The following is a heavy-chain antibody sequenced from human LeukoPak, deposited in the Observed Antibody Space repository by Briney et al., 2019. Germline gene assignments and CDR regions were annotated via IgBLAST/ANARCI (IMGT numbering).Heavy chain of an antibody. Sequence: SETLSLTCTVSGDSITSGDYYWSWIRQPPGKGLEWIGYIYYSGSTYYNPSLKSRVTISVDTSKNQFSLKLSSVTAADTAVYYCARDVYDSSGGAFDIWGQGTMVTVSS. CDR1: GDSITSGDYY. CDR2: IYYSGST. D-gene: IGHD3-22*01. CDR3: ARDVYDSSGGAFDI. V-gene: IGHV4-30-4*08. J-gene: IGHJ3*02.